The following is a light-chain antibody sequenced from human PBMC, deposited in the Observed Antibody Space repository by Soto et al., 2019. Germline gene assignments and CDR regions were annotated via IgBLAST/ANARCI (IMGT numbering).Light chain of an antibody. CDR3: QQRNTWPPIT. Sequence: EIVLTQSPATLSLSPGERVTLSCRASQSVRKYLGWYQQKPGQAPRLLIYDASNRATDIPPRFSGSGSGTDFTLTISSLEPEDFALYYCQQRNTWPPITFGQGTRLEIK. CDR1: QSVRKY. CDR2: DAS. J-gene: IGKJ5*01. V-gene: IGKV3-11*01.